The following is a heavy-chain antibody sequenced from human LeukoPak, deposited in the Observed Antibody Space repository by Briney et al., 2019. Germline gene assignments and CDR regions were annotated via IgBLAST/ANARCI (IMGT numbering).Heavy chain of an antibody. J-gene: IGHJ6*03. CDR3: AKDPSDYYYYMDV. Sequence: GGSLRLSCAASRFTFGAYWMHWVRQAPGKGLVWVARINSDGRDTSYADSVRGRFTVFRDNAKSTLYLQMNSLGAEDTAVYYCAKDPSDYYYYMDVWGKGTTVTVSS. CDR2: INSDGRDT. CDR1: RFTFGAYW. V-gene: IGHV3-74*01. D-gene: IGHD6-19*01.